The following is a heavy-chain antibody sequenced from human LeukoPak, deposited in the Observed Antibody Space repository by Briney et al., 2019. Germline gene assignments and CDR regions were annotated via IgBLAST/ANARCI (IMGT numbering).Heavy chain of an antibody. D-gene: IGHD6-13*01. CDR2: INSDGSST. V-gene: IGHV3-74*01. J-gene: IGHJ4*02. CDR1: GFTFSSYW. CDR3: AREGRLVAGHDY. Sequence: PGGSLRLSCAASGFTFSSYWMHWVRQAPGKGLVWVSRINSDGSSTSYADSVKGRFTISRDNAKNTLYLQMNSLRAEDTDVYYCAREGRLVAGHDYWGQGTLVTVSS.